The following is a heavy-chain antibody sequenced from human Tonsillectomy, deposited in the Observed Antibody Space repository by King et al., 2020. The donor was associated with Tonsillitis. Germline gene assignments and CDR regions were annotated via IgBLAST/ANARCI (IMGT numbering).Heavy chain of an antibody. V-gene: IGHV3-23*04. CDR3: AKDPSIWFGDYDAFIS. Sequence: VQLVESGGGLVQPGGSLRLSCAASGFTFNNYAMSWVRQAPGKGLEWVSAIGGSGGSTYYADSVKGRFIISRDKTKNKLYLQMNSLRAEDTDLYYCAKDPSIWFGDYDAFISGAKGQWSPSRQ. CDR2: IGGSGGST. CDR1: GFTFNNYA. D-gene: IGHD3-10*01. J-gene: IGHJ3*02.